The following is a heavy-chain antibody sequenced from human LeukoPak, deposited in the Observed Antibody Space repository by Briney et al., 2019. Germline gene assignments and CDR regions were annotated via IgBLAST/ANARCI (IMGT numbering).Heavy chain of an antibody. CDR2: ISHSGSSI. Sequence: PGGSLRLSCVASGFTFSNYLMNWVRQAPGKGLERVSGISHSGSSIYYADSVKGRFTISRDNSKNTLYLQMDRLRVEDTAVYYCAMALDYWGQGTLVTVSS. CDR3: AMALDY. J-gene: IGHJ4*02. V-gene: IGHV3-23*01. CDR1: GFTFSNYL.